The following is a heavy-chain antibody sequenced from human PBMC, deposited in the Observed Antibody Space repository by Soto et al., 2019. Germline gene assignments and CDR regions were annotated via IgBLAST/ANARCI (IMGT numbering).Heavy chain of an antibody. CDR1: GGSISSGGYY. CDR2: IYYSGST. CDR3: ARADSSGYYPYYYYYGMDV. Sequence: QVQLQESGPGLVKPSQTLSLTCTVSGGSISSGGYYWSWIPQHPGKGMEWIGYIYYSGSTYYNPSLKSRVTISVDTSKNQFSLKLSSVTAADTAVYYCARADSSGYYPYYYYYGMDVWGQGTTVTVSS. J-gene: IGHJ6*02. D-gene: IGHD3-22*01. V-gene: IGHV4-31*03.